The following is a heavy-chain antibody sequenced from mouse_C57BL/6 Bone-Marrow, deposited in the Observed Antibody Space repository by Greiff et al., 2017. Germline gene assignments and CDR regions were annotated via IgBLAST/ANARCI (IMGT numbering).Heavy chain of an antibody. V-gene: IGHV1-50*01. Sequence: VQLQQPGAELVKPGASVKLSCKASGYTFTSYWMQWVKQRPGQGLEWIGEIDPTDSYTNYNQKFKGKATLPVDTSSSTAYMQLSSRTSDDSAVYYCASTTVGPYAMEYWGQGTSVTVAS. D-gene: IGHD1-1*01. CDR2: IDPTDSYT. CDR1: GYTFTSYW. J-gene: IGHJ4*01. CDR3: ASTTVGPYAMEY.